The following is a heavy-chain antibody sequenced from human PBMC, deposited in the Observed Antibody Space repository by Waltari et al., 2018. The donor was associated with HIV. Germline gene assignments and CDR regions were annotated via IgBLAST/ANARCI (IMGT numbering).Heavy chain of an antibody. J-gene: IGHJ6*02. CDR2: ISAYNGNT. D-gene: IGHD1-26*01. V-gene: IGHV1-18*01. CDR3: ARDPTPSMPRELLEGGVGLNGMDV. Sequence: QVQLVQSGAEVKKPGASVKVSCKASGYTFTSYGISWVRQAPGQGLEWMGWISAYNGNTNYAQKLQGRVTMTTDTSTSTAYMELRSLRSDDTAVYYCARDPTPSMPRELLEGGVGLNGMDVWGQGTTVTVSS. CDR1: GYTFTSYG.